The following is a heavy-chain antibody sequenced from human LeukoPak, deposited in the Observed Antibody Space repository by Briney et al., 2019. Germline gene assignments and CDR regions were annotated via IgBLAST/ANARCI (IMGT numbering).Heavy chain of an antibody. CDR2: MNPNSGNT. D-gene: IGHD3-9*01. CDR1: GYTFTSYG. Sequence: ASVKVSCKASGYTFTSYGINWVRQATGQGLEWMGWMNPNSGNTGYAQKFQGRVTMTRNTSISTAYMELSSLRSEDTAVYYCASLDILTGYSLGYWGQGTLVTVSS. J-gene: IGHJ4*02. V-gene: IGHV1-8*01. CDR3: ASLDILTGYSLGY.